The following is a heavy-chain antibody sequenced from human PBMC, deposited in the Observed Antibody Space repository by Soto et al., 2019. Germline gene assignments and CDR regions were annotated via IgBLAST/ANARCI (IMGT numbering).Heavy chain of an antibody. Sequence: ASVKVSCKASGYTFTSYGISWVRQAPGQRLEWMGWINAGNGNTKYSQKFQGRVTITRDTSASTAYMELSSLRSEDTAVYYCAREGIYREKTKYGMDVWGQGTTVTVSS. D-gene: IGHD1-7*01. CDR3: AREGIYREKTKYGMDV. J-gene: IGHJ6*02. CDR1: GYTFTSYG. CDR2: INAGNGNT. V-gene: IGHV1-3*01.